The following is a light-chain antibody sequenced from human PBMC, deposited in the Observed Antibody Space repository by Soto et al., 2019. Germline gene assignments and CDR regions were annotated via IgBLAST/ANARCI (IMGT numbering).Light chain of an antibody. J-gene: IGKJ5*01. CDR2: DAS. V-gene: IGKV3-11*01. CDR3: QQRSKWPPGNT. Sequence: EIVLTQSPATLSLSPGERATLSCRASQRVSSYLAWYQQKPGQAPRLLIYDASNRATGIPARFSGSGSGTDFPLTISSLEPEDFAVYYCQQRSKWPPGNTFGQGTRLEIK. CDR1: QRVSSY.